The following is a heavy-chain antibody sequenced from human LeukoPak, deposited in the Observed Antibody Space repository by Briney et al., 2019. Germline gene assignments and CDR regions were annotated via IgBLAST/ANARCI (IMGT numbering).Heavy chain of an antibody. J-gene: IGHJ4*02. V-gene: IGHV3-11*01. CDR1: GFIFSDYY. CDR2: ISDCGSTI. D-gene: IGHD3-22*01. CDR3: AIYYDSSGSIGH. Sequence: GGSLRLSCAASGFIFSDYYMTWIRQTPGKGLEWLSYISDCGSTINYADSVKGRLTISRDNAKKSLFLQMNSLRDEDTAVYYCAIYYDSSGSIGHWGQGTLVTVSS.